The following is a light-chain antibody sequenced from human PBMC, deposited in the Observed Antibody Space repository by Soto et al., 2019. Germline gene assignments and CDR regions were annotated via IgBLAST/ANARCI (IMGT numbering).Light chain of an antibody. V-gene: IGKV3-11*01. J-gene: IGKJ4*01. CDR3: QQRSNWPPIST. Sequence: EIVLTQSPATLSLSPGERATLSCRASQSVTTYLAWYQQKPGPAPRLLIYDASNRAPGIPARFSGSGSGTDFTLTVSSLEPEDSALYYCQQRSNWPPISTFGGGTKVDIK. CDR2: DAS. CDR1: QSVTTY.